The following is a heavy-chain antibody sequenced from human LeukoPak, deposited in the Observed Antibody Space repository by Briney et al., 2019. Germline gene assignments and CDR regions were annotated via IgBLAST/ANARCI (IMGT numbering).Heavy chain of an antibody. CDR1: GFTFSSYG. V-gene: IGHV3-33*01. Sequence: GGSLRLSCAASGFTFSSYGMHWVRQAPGKGLEWVAIIWYDGSNKYYADSVKGRFTISRDNSKNTLYLQMNSLRAEDTAVYYCAGTYCGGDCYYYYYYGMDVWGQGTTVTVSS. CDR3: AGTYCGGDCYYYYYYGMDV. CDR2: IWYDGSNK. D-gene: IGHD2-21*02. J-gene: IGHJ6*02.